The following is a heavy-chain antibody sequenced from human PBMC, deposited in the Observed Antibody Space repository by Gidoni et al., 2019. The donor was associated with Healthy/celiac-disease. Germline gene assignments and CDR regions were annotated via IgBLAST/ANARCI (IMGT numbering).Heavy chain of an antibody. D-gene: IGHD6-13*01. CDR1: GGSISSGGYY. Sequence: QVQLQESGPGLVKPSQTLSLTCSVSGGSISSGGYYWSWIRQHPGKGLEWCGYIYYSGSTYYNPSLKSRVTISVDTSKNQFSLKLSSVTAADTAVYYCASSYSSSWYPLFDYWGQGTLVTVSS. V-gene: IGHV4-31*03. CDR2: IYYSGST. J-gene: IGHJ4*02. CDR3: ASSYSSSWYPLFDY.